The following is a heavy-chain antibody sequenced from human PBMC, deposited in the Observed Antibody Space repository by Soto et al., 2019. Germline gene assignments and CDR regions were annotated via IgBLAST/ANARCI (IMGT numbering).Heavy chain of an antibody. V-gene: IGHV5-10-1*01. J-gene: IGHJ6*02. CDR3: ARLYGSWSYYSSPNYYYGLDV. CDR2: IDPSDSYT. Sequence: GESLKISCKGSGFSFPNYWITWMRQMPRQGLEWIGRIDPSDSYTNYSPSFQGHVTISADKSISTAYLRWSSLKASDTAMYFCARLYGSWSYYSSPNYYYGLDVWGQGTTVNVSS. D-gene: IGHD3-10*01. CDR1: GFSFPNYW.